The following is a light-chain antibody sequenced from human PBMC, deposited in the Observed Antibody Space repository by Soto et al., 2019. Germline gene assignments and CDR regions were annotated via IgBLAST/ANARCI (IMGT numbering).Light chain of an antibody. J-gene: IGKJ4*01. Sequence: IQMTQSPSSLSASVGDRVTITCRASQNIATYLGWYQQKPGKAPKLLIYAASSLQSGVPSRFSGSGSGTDFTLTISSLQPEDFATYYCLQDYNYPLTFGGGTKVDIK. CDR1: QNIATY. CDR3: LQDYNYPLT. V-gene: IGKV1-6*01. CDR2: AAS.